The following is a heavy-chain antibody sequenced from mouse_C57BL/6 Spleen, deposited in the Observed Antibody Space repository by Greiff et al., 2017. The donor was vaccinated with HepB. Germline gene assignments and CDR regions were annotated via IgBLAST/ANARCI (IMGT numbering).Heavy chain of an antibody. D-gene: IGHD1-1*01. J-gene: IGHJ4*01. CDR2: IYPGSGNT. CDR3: ARRAYGSSYVGIYYYAMDY. V-gene: IGHV1-66*01. CDR1: GYSFTSYY. Sequence: VQLQQSGPELVKPGASVKISCKASGYSFTSYYIHWVKQRPGQGLEWIGWIYPGSGNTKYNEKFKGKATLTADTSSSTAYMQLSSLTSEDSAVYYCARRAYGSSYVGIYYYAMDYWGQGTSVTVSS.